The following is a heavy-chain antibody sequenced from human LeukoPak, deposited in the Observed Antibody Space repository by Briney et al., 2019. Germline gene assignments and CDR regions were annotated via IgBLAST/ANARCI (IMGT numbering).Heavy chain of an antibody. CDR3: ARVGITMVRNWFDP. J-gene: IGHJ5*02. D-gene: IGHD3-10*01. Sequence: ASVKVSCKASGYTFTSYGISWLRQAPGQGLEWMGWISAYNGNTNYAQKLQGRVTMTTDTSTSTAYMELRSLRSDDTAVYYCARVGITMVRNWFDPWGQGTLVTVSS. CDR2: ISAYNGNT. CDR1: GYTFTSYG. V-gene: IGHV1-18*01.